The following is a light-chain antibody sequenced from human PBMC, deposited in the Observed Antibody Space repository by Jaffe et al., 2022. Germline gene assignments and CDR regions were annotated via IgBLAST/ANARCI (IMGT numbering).Light chain of an antibody. Sequence: QSALTQPASVSGSPGQTITISCTGTSSDIGTYNVVSWYQQHPGKAPKLMISQVNKRPSGVSHRFSGSKSDNTASLTISGLQAEDEADYYCCSYVSGGTVLFGEGTKLTVL. CDR3: CSYVSGGTVL. CDR1: SSDIGTYNV. V-gene: IGLV2-23*02. CDR2: QVN. J-gene: IGLJ2*01.